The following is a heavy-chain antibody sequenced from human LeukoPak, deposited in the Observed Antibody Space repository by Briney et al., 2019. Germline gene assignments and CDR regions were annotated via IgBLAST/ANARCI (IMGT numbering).Heavy chain of an antibody. CDR1: VYTFTGYY. CDR3: ARLSGYCSGGYCYFDY. D-gene: IGHD2-15*01. V-gene: IGHV1-2*02. J-gene: IGHJ4*02. Sequence: ASVKVSCKASVYTFTGYYMHWVRQAPGQGLEWMGWINPNSGGTNYAQKFQGRVTMTRDTSISTAYMELSGLRSDDTAVYYCARLSGYCSGGYCYFDYWGEGTLVTVSS. CDR2: INPNSGGT.